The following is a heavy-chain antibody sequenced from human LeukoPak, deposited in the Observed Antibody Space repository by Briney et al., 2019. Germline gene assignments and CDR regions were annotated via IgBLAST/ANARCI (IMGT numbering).Heavy chain of an antibody. J-gene: IGHJ6*02. D-gene: IGHD6-13*01. CDR2: IKQGGSEK. CDR3: ARVGSWIYYGMDV. Sequence: PGGSLRLSCAASGFTFSSYWMSWVRQAPGKGLEWVANIKQGGSEKYYVDSVKGRFTISRDNAKNSLYLQMNSLRAEDTAVYYCARVGSWIYYGMDVWGQGTTVTVSS. V-gene: IGHV3-7*05. CDR1: GFTFSSYW.